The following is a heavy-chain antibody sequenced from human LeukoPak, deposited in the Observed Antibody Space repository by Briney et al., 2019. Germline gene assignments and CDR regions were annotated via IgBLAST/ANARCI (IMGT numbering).Heavy chain of an antibody. CDR2: VWSDGSNK. CDR3: ARGWYNAFDI. J-gene: IGHJ3*02. V-gene: IGHV3-33*01. CDR1: GFTFSTYG. D-gene: IGHD2-15*01. Sequence: PGGSLRLSCAASGFTFSTYGMHWVRQAPGKGLEWVAAVWSDGSNKNYADSVKGRFTISRDNSKNTVYLQMNSLRAEDTAVYYCARGWYNAFDIWGHGTLVIVSS.